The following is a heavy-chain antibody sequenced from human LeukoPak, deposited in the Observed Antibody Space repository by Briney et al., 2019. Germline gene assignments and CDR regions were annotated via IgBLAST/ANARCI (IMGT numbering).Heavy chain of an antibody. CDR2: ISGSGGST. J-gene: IGHJ4*02. CDR3: ASKPGFGKLFWYYFDY. CDR1: GFTFSSYA. D-gene: IGHD3-10*01. Sequence: GGSLRLSCAASGFTFSSYAMSWVRQAPGKGLEWVSAISGSGGSTYYADSVKGRFTISRDNSKNTLYLQMNSLRAEDTAVYYCASKPGFGKLFWYYFDYWGQGTLVTVSS. V-gene: IGHV3-23*01.